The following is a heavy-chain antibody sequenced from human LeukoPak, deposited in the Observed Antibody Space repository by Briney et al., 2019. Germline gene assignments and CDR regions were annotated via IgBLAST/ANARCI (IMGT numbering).Heavy chain of an antibody. Sequence: SQTLSLTCTVSGGSISSGGYYWSWIRQHPGKGLEWIGYIYYSGSTYYNPSLKSRVTISVDTSKNQFSLKLSSVTAADTAVYYCARVPLYGSGSYSALDIWGQGTMVTVSS. V-gene: IGHV4-31*03. J-gene: IGHJ3*02. CDR2: IYYSGST. CDR3: ARVPLYGSGSYSALDI. CDR1: GGSISSGGYY. D-gene: IGHD3-10*01.